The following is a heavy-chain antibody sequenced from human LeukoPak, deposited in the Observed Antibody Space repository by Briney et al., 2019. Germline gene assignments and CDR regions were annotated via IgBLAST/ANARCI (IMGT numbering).Heavy chain of an antibody. CDR1: GGSISSYY. Sequence: SETLSLTCTVSGGSISSYYWSWIRQPPGKGLEWIGYIYYSGSTNYNPSLKSRVTISVDTYKNQFSLKLSSVTAADTAVYYCARVKIGRYFDLWGRGTLVTVSS. CDR2: IYYSGST. CDR3: ARVKIGRYFDL. J-gene: IGHJ2*01. V-gene: IGHV4-59*01.